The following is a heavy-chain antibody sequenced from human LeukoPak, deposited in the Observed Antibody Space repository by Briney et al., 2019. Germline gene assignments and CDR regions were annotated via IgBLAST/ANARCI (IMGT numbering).Heavy chain of an antibody. CDR3: ARGYFDWLGTYYYYYMDV. D-gene: IGHD3-9*01. J-gene: IGHJ6*03. V-gene: IGHV4-61*02. CDR2: IYTSGST. CDR1: GGSISSGSYY. Sequence: PSQTLSLTCTVSGGSISSGSYYWSWIRQPAGKGLEWIGRIYTSGSTNYNPSLKSRVTISVDTSKNQSSLKLSSVTAADTAVYYCARGYFDWLGTYYYYYMDVWGKGTTVTISS.